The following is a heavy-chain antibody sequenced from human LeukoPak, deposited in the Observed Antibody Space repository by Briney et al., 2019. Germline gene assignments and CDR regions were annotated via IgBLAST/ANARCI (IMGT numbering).Heavy chain of an antibody. D-gene: IGHD3-10*01. CDR1: SASISSSAHF. Sequence: PSETLSLTCTVSSASISSSAHFWAWIRQSPGKGLELIGSISYSGTTYYNPSLKSRVTISVDTSENHFSLKLSSVTAADTAVYYCAANSADYNTLGSSYKVWGQGTLVTVSS. CDR2: ISYSGTT. V-gene: IGHV4-39*02. CDR3: AANSADYNTLGSSYKV. J-gene: IGHJ4*02.